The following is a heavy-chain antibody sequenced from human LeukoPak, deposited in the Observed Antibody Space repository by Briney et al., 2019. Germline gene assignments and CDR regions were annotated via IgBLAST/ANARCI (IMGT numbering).Heavy chain of an antibody. Sequence: GGSLRLSCAASGFTFSRYWMNWVRQAPGKGLEWVGNIKQDGSEKYYVDSVKGRFTISRDNSKNTLYLQMNSLRAEDTAVYYCAKDQQLAYDYWGQGTLVTVSS. V-gene: IGHV3-7*01. CDR2: IKQDGSEK. J-gene: IGHJ4*02. D-gene: IGHD6-13*01. CDR1: GFTFSRYW. CDR3: AKDQQLAYDY.